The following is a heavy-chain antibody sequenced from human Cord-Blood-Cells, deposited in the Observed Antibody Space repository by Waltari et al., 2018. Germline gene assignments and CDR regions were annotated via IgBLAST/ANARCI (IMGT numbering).Heavy chain of an antibody. V-gene: IGHV1-24*01. CDR2: FDPEDGET. J-gene: IGHJ3*02. CDR1: GYPLPDSS. CDR3: ATDRITMVRGVNDAFDI. D-gene: IGHD3-10*01. Sequence: QVQLVQSGAEVKKPGASANVPCKVSGYPLPDSSMHWVRQAPEQGLEWMGGFDPEDGETIYAQKFQGRVTMTEDTSTDTAYMELSSLRSEDTAVYYCATDRITMVRGVNDAFDIWGQGTMVTVSS.